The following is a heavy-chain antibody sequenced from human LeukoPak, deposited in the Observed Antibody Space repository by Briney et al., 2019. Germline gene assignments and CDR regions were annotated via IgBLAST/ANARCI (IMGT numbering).Heavy chain of an antibody. V-gene: IGHV4-4*07. J-gene: IGHJ5*01. CDR1: GGSISNYY. D-gene: IGHD3-22*01. CDR2: LYIGGST. CDR3: ARDWQFSSGGTGWFDS. Sequence: SETLSLTCTVSGGSISNYYWSWIRQPAGKGLEWIGRLYIGGSTKSNPSLKSRVTMSVDTSKNQFSRKLSSVTAADTAVYYCARDWQFSSGGTGWFDSWGQGTLVTVSS.